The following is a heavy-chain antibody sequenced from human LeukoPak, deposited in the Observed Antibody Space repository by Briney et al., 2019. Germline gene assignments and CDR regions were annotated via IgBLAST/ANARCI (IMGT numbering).Heavy chain of an antibody. J-gene: IGHJ3*02. CDR2: IYYSGST. Sequence: SETPSLTCTVSGGSISSGDYYWSWIRQPPGKGQEWIGYIYYSGSTYYNPSLKSRVTISVDTSKNQFSLKLSSATAADTAVYYCARLYYDILTGYLEGAFDIWGQGTMVTVSS. V-gene: IGHV4-30-4*01. CDR1: GGSISSGDYY. D-gene: IGHD3-9*01. CDR3: ARLYYDILTGYLEGAFDI.